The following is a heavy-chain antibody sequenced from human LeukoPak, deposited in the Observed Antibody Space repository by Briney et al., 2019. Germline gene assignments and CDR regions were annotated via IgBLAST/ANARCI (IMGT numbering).Heavy chain of an antibody. CDR2: FSSGST. CDR1: GFTLSSNA. Sequence: GSLRLSCAASGFTLSSNAMSWVRQAPGKGLEWVSVFSSGSTYYAASVKGRFTISRDNSKNIVYLQMDSLRAEDTAVYCCAKEASRGGWVDVWGEGSRVTVS. V-gene: IGHV3-23*01. D-gene: IGHD6-19*01. J-gene: IGHJ4*02. CDR3: AKEASRGGWVDV.